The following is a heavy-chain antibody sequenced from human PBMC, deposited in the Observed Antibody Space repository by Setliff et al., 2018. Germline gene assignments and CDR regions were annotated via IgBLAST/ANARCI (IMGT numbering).Heavy chain of an antibody. J-gene: IGHJ2*01. Sequence: SETLSLTCAVYSGSFSGYFWSWIRQPPGKGLEWIGEINHSGSTNYNPSLKSRVTISVDTSKSQFSLKLSSMTAADTALYYCARNPDFLQYSFDLWGRGTLVTVS. CDR1: SGSFSGYF. CDR3: ARNPDFLQYSFDL. CDR2: INHSGST. D-gene: IGHD5-12*01. V-gene: IGHV4-34*01.